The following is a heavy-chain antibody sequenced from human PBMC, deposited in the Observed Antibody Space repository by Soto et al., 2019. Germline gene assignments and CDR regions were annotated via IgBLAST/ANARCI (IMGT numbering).Heavy chain of an antibody. V-gene: IGHV4-34*01. CDR3: ARSVAVIGVLAY. J-gene: IGHJ4*02. Sequence: SETLSLTCAVYGGSFSGYYWSWIRQPPGKGLEWIGEINHSGSTNYNPSLKSRVTISVDTSKNQFYLKLSSVTAAYKAGYYCARSVAVIGVLAYGGQGTPVPVSS. CDR1: GGSFSGYY. CDR2: INHSGST. D-gene: IGHD6-19*01.